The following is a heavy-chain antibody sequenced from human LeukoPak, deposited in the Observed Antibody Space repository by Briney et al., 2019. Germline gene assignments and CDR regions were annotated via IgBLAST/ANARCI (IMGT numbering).Heavy chain of an antibody. Sequence: ASVKVSCKASGGTFSSCAISWVRQAPGQGLEWMGGIIPIFGTANYAQKFQGRVTITADESTSTAYMELSSLRSEDTAVYYCARHPHPDYSNYVVMTHWFDPWGQGTLVTVSS. J-gene: IGHJ5*02. D-gene: IGHD4-11*01. CDR3: ARHPHPDYSNYVVMTHWFDP. CDR2: IIPIFGTA. V-gene: IGHV1-69*13. CDR1: GGTFSSCA.